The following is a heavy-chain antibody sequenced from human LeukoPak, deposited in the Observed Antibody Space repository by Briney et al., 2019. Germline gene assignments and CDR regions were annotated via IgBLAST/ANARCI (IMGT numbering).Heavy chain of an antibody. CDR3: ARGIAVAVETWYYFDY. CDR1: GYTFTSYD. Sequence: ASVKVSCKASGYTFTSYDINWVRQATGQGLEWMGWMNPNSGNTGYAQKFQGRVAMTRNTSISTAYMELSSLRSEDTAVYYCARGIAVAVETWYYFDYWGQGTLVTVSS. V-gene: IGHV1-8*01. J-gene: IGHJ4*02. CDR2: MNPNSGNT. D-gene: IGHD6-19*01.